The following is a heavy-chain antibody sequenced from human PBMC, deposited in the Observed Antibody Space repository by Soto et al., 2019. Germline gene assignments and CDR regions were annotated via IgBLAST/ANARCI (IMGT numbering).Heavy chain of an antibody. CDR1: GYTFTSYG. D-gene: IGHD1-1*01. Sequence: QVHLVQSGAEVKKPGASVKVSCKASGYTFTSYGITWVRQAPGQGLEWLGWISAHNGNTDYAQKRQGRVIVTRDTSTSTAYMELRSLIFDYTAVYYCARGRYGDYWGQGALVTVSS. V-gene: IGHV1-18*01. CDR2: ISAHNGNT. J-gene: IGHJ4*02. CDR3: ARGRYGDY.